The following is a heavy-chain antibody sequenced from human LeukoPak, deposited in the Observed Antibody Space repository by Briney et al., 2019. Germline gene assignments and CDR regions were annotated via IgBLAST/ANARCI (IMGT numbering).Heavy chain of an antibody. J-gene: IGHJ4*02. CDR1: GYTFTDYY. D-gene: IGHD5-12*01. V-gene: IGHV1-2*02. CDR3: ARGVATSDN. CDR2: INPSSGGT. Sequence: GASVKVSCKASGYTFTDYYIHWVRQAPGQGLEWTAWINPSSGGTNYAQKFQGRVTMTRDTSISTAYMELSRLRSDDTAVYYCARGVATSDNWGQGTLVTVSS.